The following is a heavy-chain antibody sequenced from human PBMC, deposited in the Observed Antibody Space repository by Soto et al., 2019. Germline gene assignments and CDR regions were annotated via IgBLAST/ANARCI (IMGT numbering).Heavy chain of an antibody. Sequence: GASVKVSCKASGGTFNNLAINWVRQAPGQGLEWMGGITPILGAANYAQKFQGRVPIVADESTSTVYMDLSSLRSEDTAVYYCARDPGYSYGFKWGQGTLVTVS. J-gene: IGHJ1*01. CDR2: ITPILGAA. D-gene: IGHD5-18*01. CDR1: GGTFNNLA. V-gene: IGHV1-69*13. CDR3: ARDPGYSYGFK.